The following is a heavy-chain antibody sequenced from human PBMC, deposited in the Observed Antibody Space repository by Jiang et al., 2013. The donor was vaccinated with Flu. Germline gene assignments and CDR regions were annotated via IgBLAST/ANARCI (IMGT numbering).Heavy chain of an antibody. CDR1: GFTFSSYS. CDR3: ARDKRVLGGATERSIDY. CDR2: ISSSSSYI. D-gene: IGHD1-26*01. V-gene: IGHV3-21*01. Sequence: VQLLESGGGLVKPGGSLRLSCAASGFTFSSYSMNWVRQAPGKGLEWVSSISSSSSYIYYADSVKGRFTISRDNAKNSLYLQMNSLRAEDTAVYYCARDKRVLGGATERSIDYWGQGTLVTVSS. J-gene: IGHJ4*02.